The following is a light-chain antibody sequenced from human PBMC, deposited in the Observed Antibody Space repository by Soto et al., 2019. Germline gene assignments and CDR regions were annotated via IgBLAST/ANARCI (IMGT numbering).Light chain of an antibody. Sequence: EIVMTQSPATLSVSPGERATLSCRASQSVSSNLAWYQQKPGQAPRLLIYGASTRATGIPARFSGSGSGTHFTLTVSSLQPEDFATYYCQQLFIYPPTFGPGTKVDI. CDR2: GAS. J-gene: IGKJ3*01. CDR1: QSVSSN. V-gene: IGKV3-15*01. CDR3: QQLFIYPPT.